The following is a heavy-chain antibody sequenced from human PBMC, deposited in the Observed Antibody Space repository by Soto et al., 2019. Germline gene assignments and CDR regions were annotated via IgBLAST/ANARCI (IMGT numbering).Heavy chain of an antibody. Sequence: XASLRLSCAASGFTFSSYSMNWVRQAPGKGLEWVSSLSSSSGHIYYADSVKGRFTISRDNAKNSLYLQMNSLRAEDTAVYYCVRHWLATREFDYWGQGTLVTVSS. CDR1: GFTFSSYS. J-gene: IGHJ4*02. D-gene: IGHD1-26*01. CDR3: VRHWLATREFDY. CDR2: LSSSSGHI. V-gene: IGHV3-21*01.